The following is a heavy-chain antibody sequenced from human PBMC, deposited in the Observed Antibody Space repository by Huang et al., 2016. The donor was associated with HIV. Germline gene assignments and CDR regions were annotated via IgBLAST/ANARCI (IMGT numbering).Heavy chain of an antibody. D-gene: IGHD2-2*01. CDR3: ARHMDCSSSSCLAGGHERGPFDM. J-gene: IGHJ3*02. V-gene: IGHV4-39*01. CDR2: IYYSGST. Sequence: QLQLQESGPGLVKPSETLSLTCSVSGGSISSSSYYWGWLRQPPGKGLEWIGSIYYSGSTFYNPSRKSRVTISVDTSKNQFSLRLSSVTAADTSVYYCARHMDCSSSSCLAGGHERGPFDMWGQGTMVTVSS. CDR1: GGSISSSSYY.